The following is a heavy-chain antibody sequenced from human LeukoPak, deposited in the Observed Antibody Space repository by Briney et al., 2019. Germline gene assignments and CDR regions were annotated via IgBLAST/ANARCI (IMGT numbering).Heavy chain of an antibody. CDR1: GGTFSSYA. V-gene: IGHV1-69*05. Sequence: ASVKVSCKASGGTFSSYAISWVRQAPGQGLEWMGGIIPIFGTANYAQKFQGRVTITTDESTSTAYMELSSLRSEDTAVYYCATEAYRIAARPPHGYNWFDPWGQGTLVTVSS. CDR3: ATEAYRIAARPPHGYNWFDP. CDR2: IIPIFGTA. J-gene: IGHJ5*02. D-gene: IGHD6-6*01.